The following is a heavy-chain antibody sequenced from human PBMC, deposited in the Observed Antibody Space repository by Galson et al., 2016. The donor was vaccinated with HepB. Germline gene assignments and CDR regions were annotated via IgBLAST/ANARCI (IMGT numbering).Heavy chain of an antibody. Sequence: SLRLSCAASGFTVGNNFMSWVRQAPGKGLEWVSSIYSGGNTIYADSVKGRFAISRDSSKNTLYPQMNSLTAEDTAVYYCTRRPGNWGQGTLVTVSS. CDR3: TRRPGN. J-gene: IGHJ4*02. CDR2: IYSGGNT. D-gene: IGHD6-6*01. CDR1: GFTVGNNF. V-gene: IGHV3-53*01.